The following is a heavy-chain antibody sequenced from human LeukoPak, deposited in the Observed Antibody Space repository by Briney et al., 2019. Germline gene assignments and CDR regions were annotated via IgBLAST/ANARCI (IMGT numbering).Heavy chain of an antibody. J-gene: IGHJ4*02. CDR1: GFTFSRYS. CDR3: ARDHCTSTSCYFAY. D-gene: IGHD2-2*01. CDR2: ISSDGSKI. Sequence: GGSLRLSCAASGFTFSRYSMHWVRQAPGKGLEWVTIISSDGSKIYYADSLQGRFTISRDNSRNTLYLQMDSLRPEDTAVYYCARDHCTSTSCYFAYWGQGTLVTVSS. V-gene: IGHV3-30*04.